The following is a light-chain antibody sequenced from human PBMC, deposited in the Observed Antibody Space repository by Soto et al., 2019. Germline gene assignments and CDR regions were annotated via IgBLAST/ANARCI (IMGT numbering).Light chain of an antibody. J-gene: IGKJ5*01. V-gene: IGKV3-15*01. CDR3: QQYVERSPIT. CDR2: RAS. Sequence: VVMQSPASLSVSPGDRVTLSCLAGPISSNLAWHQQRPGQAPRLLVYRASTRTLGIPARFSGSESGTEFTLTISSLQSEDFAVYYCQQYVERSPITFGQGTRLEIK. CDR1: PISSN.